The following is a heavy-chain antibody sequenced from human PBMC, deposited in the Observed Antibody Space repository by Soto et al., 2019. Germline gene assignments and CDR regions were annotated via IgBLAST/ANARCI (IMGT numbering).Heavy chain of an antibody. CDR1: VYTFTSYA. CDR3: ARYRITIFGVVIIDAFDI. Sequence: ASVKVSCKDSVYTFTSYAMHWVRQDQRQRLEWMGWINAGNGNTKYSQKFQGRVTITRDTSASTAYMELSSLRSEDTAVYYCARYRITIFGVVIIDAFDIWGQGTMVTVSS. CDR2: INAGNGNT. J-gene: IGHJ3*02. V-gene: IGHV1-3*01. D-gene: IGHD3-3*01.